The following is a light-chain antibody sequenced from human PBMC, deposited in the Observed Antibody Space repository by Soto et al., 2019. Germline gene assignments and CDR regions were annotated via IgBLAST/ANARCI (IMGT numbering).Light chain of an antibody. V-gene: IGKV3-11*01. Sequence: EIVLTQSPATLSLSPGERATLSCRASQSVSSYLAWYQQKPGQAPRLLIYDASNRATGIPARLSSSGSGKDFTLTISSLEPEDFAVYYCQQRSNWPLTCGGGTKVEIK. CDR3: QQRSNWPLT. J-gene: IGKJ4*01. CDR2: DAS. CDR1: QSVSSY.